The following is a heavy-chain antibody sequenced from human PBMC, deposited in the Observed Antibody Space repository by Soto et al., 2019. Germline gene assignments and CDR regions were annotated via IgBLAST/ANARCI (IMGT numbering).Heavy chain of an antibody. V-gene: IGHV3-23*01. CDR2: ISGSGGST. CDR1: GFTFSSYA. D-gene: IGHD6-13*01. Sequence: GGSLRLSCAASGFTFSSYAMSWVRQAPGKGLEWVSAISGSGGSTYYADSVKGRFTISRDNSKNTLYLQMNSLRAEDTAVYYCAKGSSWQIYYYYGMDVWGQGTTVTVSS. CDR3: AKGSSWQIYYYYGMDV. J-gene: IGHJ6*02.